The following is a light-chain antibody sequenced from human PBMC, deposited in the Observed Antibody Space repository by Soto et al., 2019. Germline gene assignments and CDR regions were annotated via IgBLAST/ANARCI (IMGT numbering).Light chain of an antibody. J-gene: IGKJ1*01. Sequence: ELGMPQSPATLSVSPGERATLSGRASQSVTSNYLAWYQQKPGQAPRLLIYGVSSRATGVPDRFSGSGSGTDFTLTISRLEPEDFAVYYCQQYTDWPLTFGQGTKVDIK. CDR1: QSVTSNY. CDR3: QQYTDWPLT. V-gene: IGKV3-20*01. CDR2: GVS.